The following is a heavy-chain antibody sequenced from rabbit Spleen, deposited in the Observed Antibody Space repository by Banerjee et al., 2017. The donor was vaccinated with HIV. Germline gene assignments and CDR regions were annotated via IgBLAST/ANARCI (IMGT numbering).Heavy chain of an antibody. J-gene: IGHJ2*01. CDR3: ARNYVNAFDP. CDR1: GVSLHDKD. D-gene: IGHD1-1*01. Sequence: EQLEESGGGLVQPEGSLTLTCKASGVSLHDKDVMCWVRQAPGKGLEWIGYIEPVFGGTYYANWVNGRFTISSHNAQNTLFLQMTSLTAADTATYFCARNYVNAFDPWGPGTLVTVS. CDR2: IEPVFGGT. V-gene: IGHV1S47*01.